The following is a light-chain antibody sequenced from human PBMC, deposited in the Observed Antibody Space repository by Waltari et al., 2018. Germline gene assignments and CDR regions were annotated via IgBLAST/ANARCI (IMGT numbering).Light chain of an antibody. J-gene: IGKJ1*01. V-gene: IGKV3-15*01. CDR2: GAS. CDR3: QQYDNWPRT. CDR1: QSVSSN. Sequence: ERVMTQSPATLSVSPGERATLSCRASQSVSSNLAWYQQKPGQAPGLLIYGASTRATGVPARFSGSGSETDFTLTISSLQSEDFAVYYCQQYDNWPRTFGQGTKVEI.